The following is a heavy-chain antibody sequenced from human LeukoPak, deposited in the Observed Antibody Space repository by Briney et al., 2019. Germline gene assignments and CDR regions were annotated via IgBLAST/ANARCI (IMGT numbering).Heavy chain of an antibody. Sequence: SETLSLTCTVSGGSISSGSYYWSWIRQPAGKGLEWIGRIYTSGSTNYNPSLKSRVTISVDTSKNQFSLKLSSVTAADTAVYYCASGRAVVTAVPFDYWGQGTLVTVSS. V-gene: IGHV4-61*02. CDR3: ASGRAVVTAVPFDY. J-gene: IGHJ4*02. D-gene: IGHD2-21*02. CDR1: GGSISSGSYY. CDR2: IYTSGST.